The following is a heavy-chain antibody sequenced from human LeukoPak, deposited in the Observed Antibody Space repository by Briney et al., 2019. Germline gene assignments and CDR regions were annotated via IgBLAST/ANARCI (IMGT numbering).Heavy chain of an antibody. Sequence: GGSLRLSCAASGFSLSTYSMNWVRQAPGKGLEWVSFISSSSSYIYYADSVKGRFTISRDNAKNSLYLQMNSLRAEDTAVYYCARGKAVAGTGDDYWGQGTLVTVSS. CDR1: GFSLSTYS. D-gene: IGHD6-19*01. CDR3: ARGKAVAGTGDDY. CDR2: ISSSSSYI. J-gene: IGHJ4*02. V-gene: IGHV3-21*01.